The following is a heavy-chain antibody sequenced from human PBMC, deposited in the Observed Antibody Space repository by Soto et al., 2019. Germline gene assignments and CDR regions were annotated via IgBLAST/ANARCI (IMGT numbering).Heavy chain of an antibody. CDR1: GFTFSSYW. V-gene: IGHV3-74*01. D-gene: IGHD2-15*01. CDR2: INGDGGTR. CDR3: ARGGGSSWH. Sequence: EVQLVESGGGLVQPGGSLRLSCAASGFTFSSYWMHWVRQAPGKGLVWVSRINGDGGTRNYADSVKGRFTISRDNAKNTLFMHMNSRRVEDAAVYYCARGGGSSWHWGQGTLVTVSS. J-gene: IGHJ4*02.